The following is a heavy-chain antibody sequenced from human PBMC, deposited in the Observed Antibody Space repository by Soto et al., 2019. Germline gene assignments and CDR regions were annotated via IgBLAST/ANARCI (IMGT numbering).Heavy chain of an antibody. Sequence: GGSLRLSCAASGFTFSSYAMSWVRQAPGKGLEWVSAISGSGGSTYYADSVKGRFTISRDNSKNTLYLQMNSLRAEDTAVYYCAKDNIVVVVVATDYWGQGTLVTVSS. D-gene: IGHD2-15*01. CDR3: AKDNIVVVVVATDY. J-gene: IGHJ4*02. V-gene: IGHV3-23*01. CDR1: GFTFSSYA. CDR2: ISGSGGST.